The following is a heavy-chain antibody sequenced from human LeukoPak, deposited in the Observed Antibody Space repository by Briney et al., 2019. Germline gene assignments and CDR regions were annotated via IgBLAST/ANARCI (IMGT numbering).Heavy chain of an antibody. D-gene: IGHD4-17*01. CDR2: IRGSGSYI. CDR3: ARGLGSGDYVANAFDF. Sequence: GGSLRLSCAASGFIFSSYAMNWVRQAPGKGLEWVSSIRGSGSYIHYADSMKGRFTISRDNAKKSVYLHMSRLRAEDTAVYYCARGLGSGDYVANAFDFWGRGTTVSVS. V-gene: IGHV3-21*01. J-gene: IGHJ3*01. CDR1: GFIFSSYA.